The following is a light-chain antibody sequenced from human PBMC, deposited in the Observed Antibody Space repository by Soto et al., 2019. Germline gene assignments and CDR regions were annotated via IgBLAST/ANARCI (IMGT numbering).Light chain of an antibody. J-gene: IGKJ1*01. V-gene: IGKV1-5*01. Sequence: DIQMTQSPSTLSASVGDRVTITCRASQSISSWLAWYHQKPGKAPKLLIYAASTSQSGVPSRLSGSGSGTDFTLTIRCLQSEDSATYYCQQYYTYRTFGQGTKV. CDR2: AAS. CDR1: QSISSW. CDR3: QQYYTYRT.